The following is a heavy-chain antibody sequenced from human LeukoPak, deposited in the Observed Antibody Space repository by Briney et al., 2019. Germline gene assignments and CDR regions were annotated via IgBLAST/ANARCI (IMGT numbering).Heavy chain of an antibody. D-gene: IGHD3-10*01. CDR1: GGSISSYY. J-gene: IGHJ4*02. CDR2: IYYSGST. Sequence: SETLSLTCTVSGGSISSYYWSWIRQPPGKGLEWIGYIYYSGSTNYNPSLKSRVTISVDTSKNQSSLKLSSVTAADTAVYYCARERNYYGSGSYPDYWGQGTLVTVSS. V-gene: IGHV4-59*01. CDR3: ARERNYYGSGSYPDY.